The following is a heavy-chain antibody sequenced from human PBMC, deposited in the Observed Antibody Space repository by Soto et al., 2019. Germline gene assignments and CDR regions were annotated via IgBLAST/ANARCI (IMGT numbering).Heavy chain of an antibody. CDR2: MIPISGTA. CDR3: ARSQGSSTSLEIYYYYYYGMDV. J-gene: IGHJ6*02. CDR1: GGTFSSYA. V-gene: IGHV1-69*01. Sequence: VQLVQSGAEVKKPGSSVKVSCKASGGTFSSYAISWVRQATGQGLEWMGGMIPISGTANYAQKFQGRVTITADESTSTAYMELSSLRSEDTAVYYCARSQGSSTSLEIYYYYYYGMDVWGQGTTVTVSS. D-gene: IGHD2-2*01.